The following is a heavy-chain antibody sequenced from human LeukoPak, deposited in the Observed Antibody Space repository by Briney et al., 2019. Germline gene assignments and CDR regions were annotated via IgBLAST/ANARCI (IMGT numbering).Heavy chain of an antibody. CDR3: ASLAHFYGSGSYHKDY. CDR1: GGSISSGDYY. V-gene: IGHV4-30-4*01. Sequence: SQTLSLTCTVSGGSISSGDYYWSWIRQPPGKGLEWIGYIYYSGSTYYNPSLKSRVTISVDRSKNQFSLKLSSVTAADTAVYYCASLAHFYGSGSYHKDYWGQGTLVTVSS. CDR2: IYYSGST. J-gene: IGHJ4*02. D-gene: IGHD3-10*01.